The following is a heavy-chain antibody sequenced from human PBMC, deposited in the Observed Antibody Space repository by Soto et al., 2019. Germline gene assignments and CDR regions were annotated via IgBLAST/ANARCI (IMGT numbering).Heavy chain of an antibody. CDR3: ARDLTPGVVDH. Sequence: ASVKVSCKASGYTFTSYDINWVRQATGQGLEWMGWISAYNGNTKYAQKLQGRVTMTTDTSTSTAYMELRSLRSDDTAVYYCARDLTPGVVDHWGQGTLVTVSS. CDR1: GYTFTSYD. J-gene: IGHJ4*02. D-gene: IGHD3-22*01. CDR2: ISAYNGNT. V-gene: IGHV1-18*01.